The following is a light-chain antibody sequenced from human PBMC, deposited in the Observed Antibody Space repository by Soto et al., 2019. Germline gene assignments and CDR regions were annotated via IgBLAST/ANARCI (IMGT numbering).Light chain of an antibody. CDR1: QDISNF. CDR3: QQYKRYPLT. CDR2: AAS. V-gene: IGKV1-16*01. Sequence: DCHLSPSPSLRSPCIGEHKTINVRASQDISNFLAWFQQKPGRAPKLLIYAASSLQSGVPSRFSGSGSGTDFTLTSSSLQPDDFETYYCQQYKRYPLTGGGGTK. J-gene: IGKJ4*01.